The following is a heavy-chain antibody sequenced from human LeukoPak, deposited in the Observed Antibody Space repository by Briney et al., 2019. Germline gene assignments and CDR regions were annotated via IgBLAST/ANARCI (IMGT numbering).Heavy chain of an antibody. J-gene: IGHJ5*01. CDR3: ARGQDNRSWDAEDWFGP. D-gene: IGHD6-13*01. Sequence: ASVKVSCKASGYTFTSYGISWVRQAPGQGLEWMGWISAYNGNTNYAQKLQGRVTMTTDTSTSTAYMELRSLRSDDTAVYYCARGQDNRSWDAEDWFGPWGQGTLGNGSS. CDR1: GYTFTSYG. CDR2: ISAYNGNT. V-gene: IGHV1-18*01.